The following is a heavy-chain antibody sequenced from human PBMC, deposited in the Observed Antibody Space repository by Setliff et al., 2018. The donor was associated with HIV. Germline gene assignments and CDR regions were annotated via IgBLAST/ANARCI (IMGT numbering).Heavy chain of an antibody. D-gene: IGHD6-6*01. V-gene: IGHV4-34*01. CDR2: LNDSGST. CDR1: GGSFSGYY. Sequence: PSETLSLTCTVYGGSFSGYYWSWIRQPPRKRLEWIGELNDSGSTNYNPSLKSRVTISLDTSKKQFSLRLSSVTAADTAVSYCARGTQLLWGRWFDPWGQGTLVTVCS. CDR3: ARGTQLLWGRWFDP. J-gene: IGHJ5*02.